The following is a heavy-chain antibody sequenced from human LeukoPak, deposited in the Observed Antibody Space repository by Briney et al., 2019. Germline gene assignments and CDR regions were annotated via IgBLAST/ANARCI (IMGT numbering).Heavy chain of an antibody. J-gene: IGHJ6*02. CDR2: ISAYNGNT. CDR1: GYTFTGYY. D-gene: IGHD5-18*01. V-gene: IGHV1-18*04. Sequence: ASVKVSRKASGYTFTGYYMHWVRQAPGQGLEWMGWISAYNGNTNYAQKLQGRVTMTTDTSTSTAYMELRSLRSDDTAVYYCARDPHHSPWIQLSSYYYGMDVWGQGTTVTVSS. CDR3: ARDPHHSPWIQLSSYYYGMDV.